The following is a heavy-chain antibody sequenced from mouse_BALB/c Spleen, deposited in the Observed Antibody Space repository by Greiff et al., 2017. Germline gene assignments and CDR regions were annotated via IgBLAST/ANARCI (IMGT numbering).Heavy chain of an antibody. V-gene: IGHV14-4*02. CDR2: IDPENGDT. J-gene: IGHJ2*01. D-gene: IGHD1-1*01. CDR3: NAKGPITFFDY. CDR1: GFNIKDYY. Sequence: EVKLMESGAELVRSGASVKLSCTASGFNIKDYYMHWVKQRPEQGLEWIGWIDPENGDTEYAPKFQGKATMTADTSSNTAYLQLSSLTSEDTAVYYCNAKGPITFFDYWGQGTTLTVSS.